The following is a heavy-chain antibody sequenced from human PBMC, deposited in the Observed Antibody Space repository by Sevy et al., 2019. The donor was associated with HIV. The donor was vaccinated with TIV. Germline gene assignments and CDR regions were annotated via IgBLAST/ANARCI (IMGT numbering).Heavy chain of an antibody. Sequence: GGSLRLSCATSGFTFIDAWLSWVRQAPGKGLEWVGRIRSKGDGGTTEYAAPVKGRFTISRDDSKNMFYVQMNGLKIEDTGMYYCTTEGADWGQGTRVTVSS. D-gene: IGHD1-26*01. J-gene: IGHJ1*01. CDR1: GFTFIDAW. V-gene: IGHV3-15*05. CDR2: IRSKGDGGTT. CDR3: TTEGAD.